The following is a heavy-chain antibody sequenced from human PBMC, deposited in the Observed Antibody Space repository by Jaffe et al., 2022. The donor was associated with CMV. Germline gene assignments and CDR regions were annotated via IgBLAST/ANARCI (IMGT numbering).Heavy chain of an antibody. V-gene: IGHV3-21*01. J-gene: IGHJ6*02. Sequence: EVQLVESGGGLVKPGGSLRLSCAASGFTFSSYSMNWVRQAPGKGLEWVSSISSSSSYIYYADSVKGRFTISRDNAKNSLYLQMNSLRAEDTAVYYCARDRGWWIQLVFRYCGGDCYRYYGMDVWGQGTTVTVSS. CDR1: GFTFSSYS. D-gene: IGHD2-21*02. CDR3: ARDRGWWIQLVFRYCGGDCYRYYGMDV. CDR2: ISSSSSYI.